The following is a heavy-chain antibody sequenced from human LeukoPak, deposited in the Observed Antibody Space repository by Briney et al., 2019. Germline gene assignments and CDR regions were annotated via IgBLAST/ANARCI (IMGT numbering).Heavy chain of an antibody. CDR2: IHHSGST. V-gene: IGHV4-59*01. Sequence: SETLSLTCAVSGGAISGYYWNWIRQPPGKGPEWIGHIHHSGSTNYNPSLRSRVTISIDTPNQFSLKLNSVTAADTAVYYCARDDLAGGYFDYWGQGTLVTVSS. D-gene: IGHD6-19*01. CDR1: GGAISGYY. CDR3: ARDDLAGGYFDY. J-gene: IGHJ4*02.